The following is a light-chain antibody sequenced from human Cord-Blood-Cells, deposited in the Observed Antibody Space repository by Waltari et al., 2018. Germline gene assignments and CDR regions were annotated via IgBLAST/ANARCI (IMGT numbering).Light chain of an antibody. CDR1: SSDVGGYNY. CDR2: DVS. Sequence: QSALTQPASVSGSPGQSITISCTGTSSDVGGYNYVSWYQQHPGNAPKLMIYDVSKRPSGVSNRFSGSKSGNTAALTISGLKAEDEADYYCSSYTSSSTLVFGTGTKVTVL. V-gene: IGLV2-14*03. CDR3: SSYTSSSTLV. J-gene: IGLJ1*01.